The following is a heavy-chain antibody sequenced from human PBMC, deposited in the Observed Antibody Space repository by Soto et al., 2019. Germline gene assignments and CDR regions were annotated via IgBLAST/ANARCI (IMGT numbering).Heavy chain of an antibody. D-gene: IGHD6-6*01. CDR2: ISGSGVST. Sequence: GGSLRLSCAASGFTFSSYAMSWVRLAPGKGLEWVSVISGSGVSTYYADSVKGRFTISRDNSRNTLYLQMNSLRAEDMAVYYCAKHSSSSGSYYYYIMDVWGQGTTLTVSS. V-gene: IGHV3-23*01. CDR1: GFTFSSYA. J-gene: IGHJ6*02. CDR3: AKHSSSSGSYYYYIMDV.